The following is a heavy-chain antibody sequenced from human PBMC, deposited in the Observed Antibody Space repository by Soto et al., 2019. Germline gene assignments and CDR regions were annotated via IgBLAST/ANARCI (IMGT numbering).Heavy chain of an antibody. V-gene: IGHV3-23*01. CDR1: GFTFSSYA. CDR3: AKAPLAWLVPSRGNWFDP. CDR2: ISGSGGST. J-gene: IGHJ5*02. Sequence: PGGSLRLSCAASGFTFSSYAMSWVRQAPGKGLEWVSAISGSGGSTYYADSVKGRFTISRDNSKNTLYLQMNSLRAEDTAVYYCAKAPLAWLVPSRGNWFDPWGQGTLVTVSS. D-gene: IGHD6-19*01.